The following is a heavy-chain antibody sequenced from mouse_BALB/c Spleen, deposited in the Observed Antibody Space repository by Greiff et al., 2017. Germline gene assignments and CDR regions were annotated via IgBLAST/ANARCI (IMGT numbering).Heavy chain of an antibody. J-gene: IGHJ4*01. V-gene: IGHV3-2*02. CDR2: ISYSGST. CDR1: GYSITSDYA. Sequence: EVKLQESGPGLVKPSQSLSLTCTVTGYSITSDYAWNWIRQFPGNQLEWMGYISYSGSTSYNPSLKSRISITRDTSKNQFFLQLNSVTTEDTATYYCARKRYGDAMDYWGQGTSVTVSS. CDR3: ARKRYGDAMDY. D-gene: IGHD2-10*02.